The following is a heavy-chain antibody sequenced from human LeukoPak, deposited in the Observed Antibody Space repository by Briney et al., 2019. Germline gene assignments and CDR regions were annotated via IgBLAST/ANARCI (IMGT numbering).Heavy chain of an antibody. V-gene: IGHV3-9*01. CDR2: ISWNSGSI. J-gene: IGHJ6*02. D-gene: IGHD6-13*01. CDR3: AKDAGQAAAGTYYYYGMDV. CDR1: GFTFDDYA. Sequence: PGRSLRLSCAASGFTFDDYAMHWVRQAPVKGLEWVSGISWNSGSIGYADSVKGRFTISRDNAKNSLYMQMNSLRAEDTALYYCAKDAGQAAAGTYYYYGMDVWGQGTTVTVSS.